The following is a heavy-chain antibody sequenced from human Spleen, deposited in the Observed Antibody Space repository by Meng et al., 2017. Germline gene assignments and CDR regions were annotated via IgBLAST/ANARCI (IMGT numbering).Heavy chain of an antibody. V-gene: IGHV6-1*01. CDR2: TYYSSKWYN. CDR3: AIAWDLQWFGEHPYGMDV. CDR1: GDSLSSNSSA. J-gene: IGHJ6*02. Sequence: SETLYLTCAISGDSLSSNSSAWNWIRQSPSRGLEWLGRTYYSSKWYNDYAVSVKSRITINPDTSKNQFSLKLNSVTPEDTAVYYCAIAWDLQWFGEHPYGMDVWGQGTTVTVSS. D-gene: IGHD3-10*01.